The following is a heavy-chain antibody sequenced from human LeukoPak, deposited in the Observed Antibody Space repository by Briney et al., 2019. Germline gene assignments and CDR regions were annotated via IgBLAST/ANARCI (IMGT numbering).Heavy chain of an antibody. CDR1: GYTFTSYY. J-gene: IGHJ4*02. Sequence: ASVKVSCKASGYTFTSYYMHWVRQAPGQGLEWMGIINPSGGSTSYAQRFQGRVTMTRDTSTSTVYMELSSLRSEDTAVYYCARDHYHKIHSVMVTAPDYWGQGTLVIVSS. CDR3: ARDHYHKIHSVMVTAPDY. CDR2: INPSGGST. D-gene: IGHD2-21*02. V-gene: IGHV1-46*01.